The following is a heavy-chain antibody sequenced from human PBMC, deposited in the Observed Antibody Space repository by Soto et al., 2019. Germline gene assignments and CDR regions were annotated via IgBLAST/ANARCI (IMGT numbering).Heavy chain of an antibody. CDR1: GYTFTGYY. V-gene: IGHV1-2*02. J-gene: IGHJ4*02. CDR2: INPNSGGT. CDR3: AGTPRAVGDSSGYYRDY. D-gene: IGHD3-22*01. Sequence: ASVKVSCKASGYTFTGYYMHWVRQAPGQGLEWMGWINPNSGGTNYAQKFQGRVTMTRDTSISTAYMELSRLRSDDTAVYYCAGTPRAVGDSSGYYRDYWGQGTLVTVSS.